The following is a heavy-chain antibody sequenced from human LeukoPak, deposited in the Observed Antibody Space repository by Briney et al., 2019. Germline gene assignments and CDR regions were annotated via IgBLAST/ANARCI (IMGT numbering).Heavy chain of an antibody. CDR2: ISAYNGNT. J-gene: IGHJ6*02. D-gene: IGHD2-2*02. V-gene: IGHV1-18*01. CDR1: GYTFTRYG. Sequence: ASVKVSCKASGYTFTRYGISWVRQAPGQGLEWMGWISAYNGNTNYAQKLQGRVTMTTDTSTSTAYMELRCLRSDDTAVYYCAREILDIVVVPAAIDYYGMDVWGQGTTVTVSS. CDR3: AREILDIVVVPAAIDYYGMDV.